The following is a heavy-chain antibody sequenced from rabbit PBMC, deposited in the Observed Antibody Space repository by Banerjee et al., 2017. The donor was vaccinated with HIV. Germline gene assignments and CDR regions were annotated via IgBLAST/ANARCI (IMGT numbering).Heavy chain of an antibody. CDR1: GFSFSNSYW. D-gene: IGHD7-1*01. V-gene: IGHV1S40*01. CDR3: AREGTGYGGYGGATDGMDL. Sequence: QSLEESGGDLVQPGASLTLTCTASGFSFSNSYWICWVRQAPGKGLEWIACIGAGSSGIPYYASWAKGRFTCSKTSSTTVTLQMTSLTAADTATYFCAREGTGYGGYGGATDGMDLWGPGTLVTVS. CDR2: IGAGSSGIP. J-gene: IGHJ6*01.